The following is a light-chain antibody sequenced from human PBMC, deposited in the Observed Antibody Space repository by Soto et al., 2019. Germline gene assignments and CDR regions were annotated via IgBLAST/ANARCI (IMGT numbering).Light chain of an antibody. V-gene: IGKV3-20*01. CDR2: AAS. CDR3: QQYGSSPRT. J-gene: IGKJ4*01. Sequence: PGERATLSCRASQSVSSNYLAWYQQKPGQAPRLLIYAASIRATGIPDRFSGSGSGADFTLTISRLEPEDFAVYYCQQYGSSPRTFGGGTKVDIK. CDR1: QSVSSNY.